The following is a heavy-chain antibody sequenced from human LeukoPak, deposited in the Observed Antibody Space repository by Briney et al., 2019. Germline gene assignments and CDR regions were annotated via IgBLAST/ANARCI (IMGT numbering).Heavy chain of an antibody. Sequence: GGSLRLSCAASGFTLSSYEMHWVRQAPGKGLEWVSYISSSGSTIYYADSVKGRFTISRDNAKNSLYLQMNSLRAEDTAVYYCARDYGGSSPFDYWGQGTLVTVSS. J-gene: IGHJ4*02. CDR1: GFTLSSYE. D-gene: IGHD4-23*01. V-gene: IGHV3-48*03. CDR3: ARDYGGSSPFDY. CDR2: ISSSGSTI.